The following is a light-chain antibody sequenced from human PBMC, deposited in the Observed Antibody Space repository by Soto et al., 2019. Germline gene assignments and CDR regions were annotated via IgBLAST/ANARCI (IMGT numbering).Light chain of an antibody. CDR2: DAS. CDR1: QSISSY. V-gene: IGKV1-39*01. CDR3: QQSHSIPLT. J-gene: IGKJ4*01. Sequence: IQMTQSPSSLSASVVDRVTISFRASQSISSYLNWYQEKPGKAPKLLIYDASSLQSGVPSRFSGSGSGTDFTLTISSLRPEDFATYYCQQSHSIPLTFGGGTKVDI.